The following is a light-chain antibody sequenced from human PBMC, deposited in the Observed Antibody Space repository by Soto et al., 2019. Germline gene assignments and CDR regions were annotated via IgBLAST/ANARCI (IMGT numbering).Light chain of an antibody. CDR3: QQYNNWPPLYT. J-gene: IGKJ2*01. CDR1: QSVNSN. Sequence: EILMTQSPATLSLSPGERATLSCRASQSVNSNLAWYQQRPGQAPRLLIYGASSRATGIPARFSGSGSGTDLTLTISSLQSEDFAVYYCQQYNNWPPLYTFGQGTKLEIK. V-gene: IGKV3-15*01. CDR2: GAS.